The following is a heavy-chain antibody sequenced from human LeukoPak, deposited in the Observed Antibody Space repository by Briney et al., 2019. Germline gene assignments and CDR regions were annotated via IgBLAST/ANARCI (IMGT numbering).Heavy chain of an antibody. V-gene: IGHV4-39*07. Sequence: PSETLSLTCTVSGGSISSSSYYWGWIRQPPGKGLEWIGEINHSGSTNYNPSLKSRVTISGDTSKNQFSLKVTSVTAADTAVYYCARLTVGALDYWGQGTLVTVSS. J-gene: IGHJ4*02. D-gene: IGHD1-26*01. CDR1: GGSISSSSYY. CDR2: INHSGST. CDR3: ARLTVGALDY.